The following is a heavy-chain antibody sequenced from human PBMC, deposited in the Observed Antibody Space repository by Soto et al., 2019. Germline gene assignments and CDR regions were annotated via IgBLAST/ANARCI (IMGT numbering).Heavy chain of an antibody. J-gene: IGHJ6*02. D-gene: IGHD6-13*01. CDR1: GYSFTSYS. Sequence: GECLKISCKGSGYSFTSYSIGWVRQMPGKGLEWMGIIYPGDSDTRYSPSFQGQVTISADKSNSTAYLQWSSLKASDTAMYYCARGYSSSHYFYGMDVWGQGTSVTAFS. V-gene: IGHV5-51*01. CDR3: ARGYSSSHYFYGMDV. CDR2: IYPGDSDT.